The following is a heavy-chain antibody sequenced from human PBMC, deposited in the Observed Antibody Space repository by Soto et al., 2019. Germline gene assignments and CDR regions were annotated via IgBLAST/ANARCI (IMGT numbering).Heavy chain of an antibody. CDR1: GYIFSGNY. Sequence: QVQLVQSGAEVRKPGASVKVSCKASGYIFSGNYLHWARRAPGQGLEWMAWINAKNGATNYAQKFRGRATVTRDTSISTTYLELSGLTSDDTAVYYCARSREDSSGWFDHWGQGTQVTVSP. J-gene: IGHJ5*02. CDR2: INAKNGAT. V-gene: IGHV1-2*02. D-gene: IGHD6-19*01. CDR3: ARSREDSSGWFDH.